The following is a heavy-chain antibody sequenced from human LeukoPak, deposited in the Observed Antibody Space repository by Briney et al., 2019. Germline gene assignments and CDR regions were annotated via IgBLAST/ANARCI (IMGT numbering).Heavy chain of an antibody. D-gene: IGHD3-22*01. V-gene: IGHV4-59*08. CDR3: AKTQKWLFPY. CDR2: IYYSGST. Sequence: SETLSLTCTVSGGSISSYYWTWIRQPPGKGLEWIGYIYYSGSTNYNPSLKSRVTISVDTSKNQFSLKLSSVTAADTAVYYCAKTQKWLFPYWGQGTLVTVSS. J-gene: IGHJ4*02. CDR1: GGSISSYY.